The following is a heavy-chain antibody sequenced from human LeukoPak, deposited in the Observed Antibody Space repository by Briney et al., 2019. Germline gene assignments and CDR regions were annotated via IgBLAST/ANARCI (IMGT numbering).Heavy chain of an antibody. CDR1: GFTVSSNY. CDR2: IYSGGST. Sequence: GGSLRLSCAASGFTVSSNYMSWVRQAPGKGLEWVSVIYSGGSTYYADSVKGRFTISRDNSKNTLYLQMNSLRAEDTAVYYCARAWEYCSGGSCYSDAFDIWGQGTMVTVSS. CDR3: ARAWEYCSGGSCYSDAFDI. D-gene: IGHD2-15*01. J-gene: IGHJ3*02. V-gene: IGHV3-66*01.